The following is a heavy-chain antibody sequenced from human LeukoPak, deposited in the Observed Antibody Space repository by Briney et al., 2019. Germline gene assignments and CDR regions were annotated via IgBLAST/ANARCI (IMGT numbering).Heavy chain of an antibody. Sequence: GGSLRLSCAASGFTFISCWMTWVRQAPGKGLEWVANIKQDGSEIYYVDSVKGRFTTSRDNAKNSLYLQMNSLRAEDTAVYYCARGSSGSYLGAFDIWGQGTMVTVSS. CDR1: GFTFISCW. V-gene: IGHV3-7*04. CDR3: ARGSSGSYLGAFDI. J-gene: IGHJ3*02. CDR2: IKQDGSEI. D-gene: IGHD3-22*01.